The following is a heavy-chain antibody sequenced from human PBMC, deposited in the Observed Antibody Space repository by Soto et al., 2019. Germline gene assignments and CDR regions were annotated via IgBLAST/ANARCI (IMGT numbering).Heavy chain of an antibody. V-gene: IGHV3-33*01. CDR2: IWYDGSNK. Sequence: QVQLVESGGGVVQPGRSLRLSCAASGFTFSSYGMHWVRQAPGKVLEWVAVIWYDGSNKYYADSVKGRFTISRDNSKNTLYLQVNSLRAEDTAVYYCARDRYSSGWYDLDYWGQGTLVTVSS. CDR1: GFTFSSYG. CDR3: ARDRYSSGWYDLDY. D-gene: IGHD6-19*01. J-gene: IGHJ4*02.